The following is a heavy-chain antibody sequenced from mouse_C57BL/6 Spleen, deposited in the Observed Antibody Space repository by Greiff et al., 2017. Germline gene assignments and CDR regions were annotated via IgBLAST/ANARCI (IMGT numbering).Heavy chain of an antibody. D-gene: IGHD4-1*01. V-gene: IGHV1-69*01. CDR3: ARKGLGQWFAY. CDR2: IDPSDSYT. Sequence: QVQLQQPGAELVMPGASVKLSCKASGYTFTSYWMHWVKQRPGQGLAWIGEIDPSDSYTNYNQKFKGKSTLTVDKSSSTAYMQLSSLTSEDSAVYYCARKGLGQWFAYWGQGTLVTVSA. J-gene: IGHJ3*01. CDR1: GYTFTSYW.